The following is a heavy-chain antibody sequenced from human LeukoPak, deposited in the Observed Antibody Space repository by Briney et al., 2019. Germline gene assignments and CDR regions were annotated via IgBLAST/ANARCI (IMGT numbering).Heavy chain of an antibody. CDR3: ARGAYFGPYGGGFDP. D-gene: IGHD3/OR15-3a*01. CDR1: GYSFTSYW. J-gene: IGHJ5*02. V-gene: IGHV5-51*01. Sequence: GESLKISCKGSGYSFTSYWIGWVRQMPGKGLEWMGIIYPGDSDTRYSPSFQGQVTLSADKSISTAYLQWSSLKPSDTAMYYCARGAYFGPYGGGFDPWGQGTLVTVSS. CDR2: IYPGDSDT.